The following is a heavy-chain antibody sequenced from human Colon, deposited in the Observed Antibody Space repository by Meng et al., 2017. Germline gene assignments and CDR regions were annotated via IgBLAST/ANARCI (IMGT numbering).Heavy chain of an antibody. CDR1: GGSNKSGGYH. CDR2: MSDSGTT. V-gene: IGHV4-31*03. D-gene: IGHD4-17*01. Sequence: QVHLRESGPGLGRPSADLSLVCTVSGGSNKSGGYHWSWVRQHPGKGLEYIGFMSDSGTTDYNPSLRSRVSISEIGSSKNQFSLTLRSVTAADTATYFCARDTLYGTDYWGQGVLVTVSS. J-gene: IGHJ4*02. CDR3: ARDTLYGTDY.